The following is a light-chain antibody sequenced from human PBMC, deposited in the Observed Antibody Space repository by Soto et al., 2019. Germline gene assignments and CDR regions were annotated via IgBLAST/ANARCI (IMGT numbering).Light chain of an antibody. J-gene: IGKJ4*01. CDR2: DAS. V-gene: IGKV1-5*01. Sequence: TQMTQSPSSLSASVGDRVTITCRASQSISSWLAWYQQKPGKAPKLPIYDASSLESGVPSRLSGSGSGTEFTLTISSLQPDDFATYYCQQYNSYPTFGGGTKVDIK. CDR1: QSISSW. CDR3: QQYNSYPT.